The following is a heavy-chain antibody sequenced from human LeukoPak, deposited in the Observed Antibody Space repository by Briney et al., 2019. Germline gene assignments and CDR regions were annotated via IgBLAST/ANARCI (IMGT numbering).Heavy chain of an antibody. Sequence: GGSLRXSCAASGFTFSSYGMHWVRQAPGKGLEWVAFIRYDGSNKYYADSVKGRFTISRDNSKNTLYLQMNSLRAEDTAVYYCARGLGRYSYGILDYWGQGTLVTVSS. J-gene: IGHJ4*02. D-gene: IGHD5-18*01. V-gene: IGHV3-30*02. CDR3: ARGLGRYSYGILDY. CDR2: IRYDGSNK. CDR1: GFTFSSYG.